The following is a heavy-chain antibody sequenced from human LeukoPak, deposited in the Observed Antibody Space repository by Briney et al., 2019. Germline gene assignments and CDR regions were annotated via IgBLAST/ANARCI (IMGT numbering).Heavy chain of an antibody. D-gene: IGHD6-19*01. CDR1: GDPFTSYA. CDR2: ISTNTGNP. J-gene: IGHJ3*02. V-gene: IGHV7-4-1*02. Sequence: GASVTVSFRASGDPFTSYAIIWVRLAPGQGLERMGWISTNTGNPTYTQGVTGRFVFSFDTSVSTTYLQISRLKAEDTAMYYCAMGNLKGIAVAAVLSTFDIWGQGTVVSVSS. CDR3: AMGNLKGIAVAAVLSTFDI.